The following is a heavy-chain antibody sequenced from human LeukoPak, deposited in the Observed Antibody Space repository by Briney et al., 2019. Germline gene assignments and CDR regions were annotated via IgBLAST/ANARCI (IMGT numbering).Heavy chain of an antibody. CDR1: GFTFSDYY. CDR3: ARVIRVGSGNFHYYFDY. Sequence: GGSLRLSCAASGFTFSDYYMSWIRQAPGKGLEWVSAITNSGSPLDNADSVEDRFTISRDNAKDSLFLQMDSLRADDTAVYYCARVIRVGSGNFHYYFDYWGQGTLVTVSS. J-gene: IGHJ4*02. D-gene: IGHD3-10*01. V-gene: IGHV3-11*01. CDR2: ITNSGSPL.